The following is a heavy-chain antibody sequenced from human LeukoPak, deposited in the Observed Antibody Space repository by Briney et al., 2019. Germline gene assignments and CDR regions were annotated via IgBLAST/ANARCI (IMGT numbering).Heavy chain of an antibody. V-gene: IGHV4-4*07. J-gene: IGHJ5*02. CDR3: ARDRYCSSTSCPETNWFDP. CDR1: GGSISSYY. CDR2: IYTSGST. Sequence: SETLSLTCTVSGGSISSYYWSWIRQPAGKGLEWIGRIYTSGSTNYNPSLKSRVTMSVDTSKNQFSLKLSSVTAADTAVYYCARDRYCSSTSCPETNWFDPWGQGTLVTVSS. D-gene: IGHD2-2*01.